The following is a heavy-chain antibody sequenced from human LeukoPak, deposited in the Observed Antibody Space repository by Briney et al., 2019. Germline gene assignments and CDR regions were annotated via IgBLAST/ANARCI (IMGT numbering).Heavy chain of an antibody. CDR1: GFTFSSYS. J-gene: IGHJ4*02. Sequence: GGSLRLSCAASGFTFSSYSMNWVRQAPGKGLEWVSSISSSSSYIYYADSVKGRFTISRDNAKNSLYLQMNSLRAEDTAVYYCARFHYCCGDCYSGFDYWGQGTLVTVSS. V-gene: IGHV3-21*01. CDR2: ISSSSSYI. CDR3: ARFHYCCGDCYSGFDY. D-gene: IGHD2-21*01.